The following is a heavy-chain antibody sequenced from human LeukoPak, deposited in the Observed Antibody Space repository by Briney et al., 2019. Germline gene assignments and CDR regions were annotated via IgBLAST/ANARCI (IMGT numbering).Heavy chain of an antibody. Sequence: GASVKVSCKASGYTFTGYYMHWVRQAPGQGLEWMGIINPSGGSTSYAQKFQGRVTMTRDTSTSTVYMELSSLRSEDTAVYYCARGVEQISYYYDSSGLGDYWGQGTLVTVSS. J-gene: IGHJ4*02. CDR3: ARGVEQISYYYDSSGLGDY. V-gene: IGHV1-46*01. CDR1: GYTFTGYY. D-gene: IGHD3-22*01. CDR2: INPSGGST.